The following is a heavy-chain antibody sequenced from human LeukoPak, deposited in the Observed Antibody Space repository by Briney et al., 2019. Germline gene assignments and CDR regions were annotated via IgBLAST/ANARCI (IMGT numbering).Heavy chain of an antibody. V-gene: IGHV1-69*04. CDR1: GGTFSNYA. CDR2: IIPILGIA. D-gene: IGHD3-22*01. J-gene: IGHJ4*02. CDR3: ASGYYYDSSGQN. Sequence: SVKVSCKASGGTFSNYAISWVRQAPGQGLEWMGRIIPILGIANYAQKFQGRVTITADKSTSTAYMELSSLRSEDTAVYYCASGYYYDSSGQNWGQGTLVTVSS.